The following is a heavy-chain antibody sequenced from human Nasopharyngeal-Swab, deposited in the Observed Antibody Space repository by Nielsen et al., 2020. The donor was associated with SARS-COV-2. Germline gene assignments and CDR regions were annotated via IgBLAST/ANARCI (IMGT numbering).Heavy chain of an antibody. J-gene: IGHJ6*02. Sequence: SQTLSLTCALSGVSVSSNSAAWNWIRPSPSRGLEWLGRTYYRSKWYNAYAVSVNSRITINPDTSKNQFSLQLNSVTPEDTAVYYCARESVGLRYYGMDVWGQGTTVTVSS. D-gene: IGHD5/OR15-5a*01. CDR3: ARESVGLRYYGMDV. CDR2: TYYRSKWYN. V-gene: IGHV6-1*01. CDR1: GVSVSSNSAA.